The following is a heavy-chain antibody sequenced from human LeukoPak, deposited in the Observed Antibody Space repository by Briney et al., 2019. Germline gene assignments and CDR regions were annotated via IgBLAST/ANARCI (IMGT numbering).Heavy chain of an antibody. CDR2: IYYSGST. V-gene: IGHV4-39*01. CDR1: GDSISSTNYY. Sequence: PSETLSLTWTVSGDSISSTNYYWGWIRQPPGKGLEWIGSIYYSGSTYYNPSLESRVTISVDTSKNQFSLKLSSVTAADTAVYYCATSGWYLLPGIYWGQGTLVTVSS. D-gene: IGHD6-19*01. CDR3: ATSGWYLLPGIY. J-gene: IGHJ4*02.